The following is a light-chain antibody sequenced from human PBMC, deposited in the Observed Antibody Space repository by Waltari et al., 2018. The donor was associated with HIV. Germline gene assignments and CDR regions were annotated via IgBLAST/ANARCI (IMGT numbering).Light chain of an antibody. V-gene: IGLV3-25*03. Sequence: SYELTQPPSVSVSPGQTARITCSGDALPKQYAYWYQQKPGQAPVVVIYTDKERPSGIPERFSGSSSGTTVTLTISGVQAEDEADYYCQSPDSSGSYEVFGGGTRLTVL. CDR3: QSPDSSGSYEV. J-gene: IGLJ3*02. CDR1: ALPKQY. CDR2: TDK.